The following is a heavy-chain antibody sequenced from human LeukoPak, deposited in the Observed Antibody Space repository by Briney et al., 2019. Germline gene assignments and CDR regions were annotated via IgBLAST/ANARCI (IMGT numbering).Heavy chain of an antibody. D-gene: IGHD6-19*01. J-gene: IGHJ6*02. CDR1: GGSISSGGYY. Sequence: SETLSLTCTVSGGSISSGGYYWSWIRQHPGKGLEWIGYIYYSGSTYYNPSLKSPVTISVDTSKNQFSLKLSSVTAADTAVYYCATLWLEDYYGMDVWGQGTTVTVSS. V-gene: IGHV4-31*01. CDR2: IYYSGST. CDR3: ATLWLEDYYGMDV.